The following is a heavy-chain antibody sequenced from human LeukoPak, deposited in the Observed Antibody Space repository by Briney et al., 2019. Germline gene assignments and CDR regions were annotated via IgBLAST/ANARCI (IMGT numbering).Heavy chain of an antibody. Sequence: ASVKVSCKVSGYTLTELSMHWVRQAPGKGLEWMGGFDPEDGETIYAQKFQGRVTMTEDTSTDTAYMELSSLRSEDTAVYYCARDAYCGGDCYSSMDYWGQGTLVTVSS. J-gene: IGHJ4*02. CDR1: GYTLTELS. CDR2: FDPEDGET. V-gene: IGHV1-24*01. CDR3: ARDAYCGGDCYSSMDY. D-gene: IGHD2-21*01.